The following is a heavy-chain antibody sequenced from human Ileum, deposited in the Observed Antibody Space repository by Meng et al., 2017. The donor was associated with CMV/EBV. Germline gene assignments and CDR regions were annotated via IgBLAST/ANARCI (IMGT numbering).Heavy chain of an antibody. CDR2: ISAYNGNT. CDR1: GYTFTSYG. CDR3: SRTRAARPTNWCGP. D-gene: IGHD6-6*01. J-gene: IGHJ5*02. Sequence: ASVKVSCKASGYTFTSYGISWVRQAPGQGLEWMGWISAYNGNTNYAQKLQGRVTMTTDTSTSTAYMELRSLRSDDTAVYYCSRTRAARPTNWCGPWGPGNPVHR. V-gene: IGHV1-18*01.